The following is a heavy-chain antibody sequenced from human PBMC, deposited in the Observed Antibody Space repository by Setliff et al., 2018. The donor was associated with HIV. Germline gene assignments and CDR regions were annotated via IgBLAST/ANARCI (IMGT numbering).Heavy chain of an antibody. J-gene: IGHJ3*01. D-gene: IGHD7-27*01. Sequence: SVKVSCKASGGTLNNQGIHWVRQAPGQGLVWMGGIIPIVDVGNYAQKFQGRVTITADKSTSTAYMELNTLRSDDTAVYFCARRALGMSAFDLWGQGTMVTVSS. CDR2: IIPIVDVG. CDR3: ARRALGMSAFDL. CDR1: GGTLNNQG. V-gene: IGHV1-69*10.